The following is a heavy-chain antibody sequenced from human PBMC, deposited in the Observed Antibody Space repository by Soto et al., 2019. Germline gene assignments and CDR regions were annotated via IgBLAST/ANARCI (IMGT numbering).Heavy chain of an antibody. CDR3: ARNKGGWKPYYYYYGMDV. CDR1: GGSFSGYY. V-gene: IGHV4-34*01. D-gene: IGHD1-1*01. J-gene: IGHJ6*02. Sequence: SETLSLTXAVYGGSFSGYYWSWIRQPPGKGLEWIGEINHSGSTNYNPSLKSRVTISVDTSKNQFSLKLSSVTAADTAVYYCARNKGGWKPYYYYYGMDVWGQGTTVTVSS. CDR2: INHSGST.